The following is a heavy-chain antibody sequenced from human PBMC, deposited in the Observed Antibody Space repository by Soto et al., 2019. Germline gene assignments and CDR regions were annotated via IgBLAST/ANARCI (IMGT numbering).Heavy chain of an antibody. D-gene: IGHD2-2*02. V-gene: IGHV1-18*04. J-gene: IGHJ6*02. Sequence: QVQLVQSGAEVKKPGASVKVSCKASGYTFTSYGISWVRQAPGQGLEWMGWISAYNGNTNYAQKLQGRVTMTTDTSTSTAYMELRSLRSDDTAVYYWARYCSSTSCYSYYYGMDVWGQGTTVTVSS. CDR1: GYTFTSYG. CDR2: ISAYNGNT. CDR3: ARYCSSTSCYSYYYGMDV.